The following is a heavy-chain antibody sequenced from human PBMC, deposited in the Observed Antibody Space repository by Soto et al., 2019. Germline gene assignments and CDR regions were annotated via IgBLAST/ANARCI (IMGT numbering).Heavy chain of an antibody. CDR1: GFTFSSYW. D-gene: IGHD3-16*02. J-gene: IGHJ3*02. CDR3: ARKHIMITFGGVIASSDAFDI. V-gene: IGHV3-74*01. CDR2: INSDGSST. Sequence: PGGSLRLSCAASGFTFSSYWMHWVRQAPGKGLVWVSRINSDGSSTSYADSVKGRFTISRDNAKNSLYLQMNSLRAEDTAVYYCARKHIMITFGGVIASSDAFDIWGQGTMVTVSS.